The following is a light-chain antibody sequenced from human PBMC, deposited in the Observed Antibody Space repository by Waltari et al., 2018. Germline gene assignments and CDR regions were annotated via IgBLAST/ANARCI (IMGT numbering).Light chain of an antibody. CDR2: GAS. CDR1: HSVISSY. Sequence: LVLTQSPGTLSLSPGDRAAPSYRASHSVISSYLAWYQQKPGQAPRLLIYGASSRATGIPDRFSGSGAGTDFTHTISRLEPEDFAVYYCQQYGSAPGTFGQGTKVEIK. V-gene: IGKV3-20*01. J-gene: IGKJ1*01. CDR3: QQYGSAPGT.